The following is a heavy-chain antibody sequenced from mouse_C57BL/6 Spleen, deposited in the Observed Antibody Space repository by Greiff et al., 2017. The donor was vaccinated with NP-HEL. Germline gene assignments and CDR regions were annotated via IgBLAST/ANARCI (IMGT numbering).Heavy chain of an antibody. CDR3: ARPRNGDGGLYFDV. Sequence: EVQLQQSGPELVKPGASVKMSCKASGYTFTDYNMHWVKQSHGKSLEWIGYINPNNGGTSYNQKFKGKATLTVNKSSSTAYMGLRSLTSEDSAVYYCARPRNGDGGLYFDVWGTGTTVTVSS. D-gene: IGHD2-13*01. J-gene: IGHJ1*03. CDR2: INPNNGGT. V-gene: IGHV1-22*01. CDR1: GYTFTDYN.